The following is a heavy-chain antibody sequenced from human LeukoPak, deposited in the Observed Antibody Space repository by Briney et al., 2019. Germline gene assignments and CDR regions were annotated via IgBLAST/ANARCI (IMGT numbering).Heavy chain of an antibody. Sequence: GASVKVSCKASGSSGDTFNSHGVSWVRQAPGQGLEWMGGIIPMFPTAQYSQKFQGRISISADKSTTTAYMELSSLRSEDTAVYYCALWVVPAANGGDGYNEGYWGQGTLVTVSS. CDR3: ALWVVPAANGGDGYNEGY. D-gene: IGHD2-2*01. CDR1: GSSGDTFNSHG. CDR2: IIPMFPTA. V-gene: IGHV1-69*06. J-gene: IGHJ4*02.